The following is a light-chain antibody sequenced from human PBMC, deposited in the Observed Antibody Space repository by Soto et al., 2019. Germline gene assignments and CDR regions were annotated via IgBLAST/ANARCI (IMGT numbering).Light chain of an antibody. CDR3: QQYGSSPRT. J-gene: IGKJ1*01. Sequence: DIQMTQSPSTLPASVGDRVTITCRASQSISNWLAWYQQKPGKAPKLLIYDASNLETGVPSRFSGSGSGTDFTLTISRLEPEDFAVYYCQQYGSSPRTFGQGTKVDIK. V-gene: IGKV1-5*01. CDR2: DAS. CDR1: QSISNW.